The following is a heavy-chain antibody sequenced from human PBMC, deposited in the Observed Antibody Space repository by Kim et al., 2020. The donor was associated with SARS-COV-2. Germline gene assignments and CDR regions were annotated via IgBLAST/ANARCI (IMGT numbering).Heavy chain of an antibody. CDR3: ARSTPLAYCGGDCYSRFDY. J-gene: IGHJ4*02. D-gene: IGHD2-21*01. CDR1: GYSFTSYW. V-gene: IGHV5-51*01. CDR2: IYPGDSDT. Sequence: GESLKISCKVSGYSFTSYWIGWVRQMPGKGLEWMGIIYPGDSDTRYSPSFQGQVTISADKSISTAYLQWSSLKASDTAMYYCARSTPLAYCGGDCYSRFDYWGQGTLVTVSS.